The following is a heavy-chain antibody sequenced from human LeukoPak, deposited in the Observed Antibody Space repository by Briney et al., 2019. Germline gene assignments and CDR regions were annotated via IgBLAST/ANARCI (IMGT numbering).Heavy chain of an antibody. CDR3: ARDSLWFGELPLDY. J-gene: IGHJ4*02. D-gene: IGHD3-10*01. Sequence: SETLSLTCAVYGGSFSGYYWSWIRQPSGKGLEWIGEINHSGSTNYNPSLKSRVTISVDTSKNQFSLKLSSVTAADTAVYYCARDSLWFGELPLDYWGQGTLVTVSS. CDR1: GGSFSGYY. CDR2: INHSGST. V-gene: IGHV4-34*01.